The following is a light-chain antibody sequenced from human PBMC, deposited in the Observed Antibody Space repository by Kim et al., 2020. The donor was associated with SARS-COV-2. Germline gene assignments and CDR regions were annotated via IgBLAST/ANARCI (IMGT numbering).Light chain of an antibody. CDR2: DAS. Sequence: SASVGDRVTITCRASESISTWLAWYQQKPGKAPKALIYDASSLQSGVPSRFTGSGSGTEFSLTISGLQPEDSASYYCQQYSDYFTFGPGTKVDIK. CDR3: QQYSDYFT. J-gene: IGKJ3*01. CDR1: ESISTW. V-gene: IGKV1-5*01.